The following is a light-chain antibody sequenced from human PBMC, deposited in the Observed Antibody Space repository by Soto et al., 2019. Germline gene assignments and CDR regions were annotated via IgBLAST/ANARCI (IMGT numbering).Light chain of an antibody. CDR1: SGDVGGYNY. J-gene: IGLJ3*02. CDR3: TSYTSSGPWV. CDR2: XXX. Sequence: QSALTQPASVSGSPGQSITISCTGTSGDVGGYNYVSWYQLDPGKAPKLIIYXXXXXXXXXXNXXXGSKSGNTASLTISGLQAEDXADYYCTSYTSSGPWVFGGGTKLTVL. V-gene: IGLV2-14*01.